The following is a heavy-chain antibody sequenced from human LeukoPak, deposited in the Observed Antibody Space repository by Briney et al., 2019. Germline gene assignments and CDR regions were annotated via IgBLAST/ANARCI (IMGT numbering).Heavy chain of an antibody. CDR2: FDPEDGET. CDR3: ATHPTLRYGSGTSSVDY. D-gene: IGHD3-10*01. CDR1: GYTLTELS. Sequence: ASVKVSCKVSGYTLTELSMHWVRQAPGKGLEWMGGFDPEDGETIYAQKFQGRVTMTEDTSTDTAYMELSSLRSEDTAVYYCATHPTLRYGSGTSSVDYWGQGTLVTVSS. V-gene: IGHV1-24*01. J-gene: IGHJ4*02.